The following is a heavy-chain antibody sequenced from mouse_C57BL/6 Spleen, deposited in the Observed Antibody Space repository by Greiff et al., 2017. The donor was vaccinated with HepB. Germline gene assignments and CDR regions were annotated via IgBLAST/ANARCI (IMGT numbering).Heavy chain of an antibody. CDR2: INPGSGGT. CDR3: ARNYYGSSD. CDR1: GYAFTNYL. V-gene: IGHV1-54*01. Sequence: QVQLQQSGAELVRPGTSVKVSCKASGYAFTNYLIEWVKQRPGQGLEWIGVINPGSGGTNYNEKFKGKATLTADKSSSTAYMQRSSLTSEDSAVYCCARNYYGSSDWGQGTTLTVSS. D-gene: IGHD1-1*01. J-gene: IGHJ2*01.